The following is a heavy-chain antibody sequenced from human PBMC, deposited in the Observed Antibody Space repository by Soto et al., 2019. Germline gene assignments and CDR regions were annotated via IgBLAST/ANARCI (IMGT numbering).Heavy chain of an antibody. CDR1: GGTFSSYA. V-gene: IGHV1-69*01. J-gene: IGHJ4*02. Sequence: QVQLVQSGAEVKKPGSSVKVSCKASGGTFSSYAISWVRQAPGQGLEWMGGIIPIFGTANYAQKFQGRATITADESTSTAYMELSSLRSEDTAVYYCARGPGATANVPIDYWGQGTLVTVSS. CDR2: IIPIFGTA. D-gene: IGHD2-21*02. CDR3: ARGPGATANVPIDY.